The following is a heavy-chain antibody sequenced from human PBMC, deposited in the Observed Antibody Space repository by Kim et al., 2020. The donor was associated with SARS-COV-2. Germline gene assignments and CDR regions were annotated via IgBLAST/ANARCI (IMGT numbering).Heavy chain of an antibody. J-gene: IGHJ4*02. CDR3: ARDFGRTTVAPTY. V-gene: IGHV3-23*01. Sequence: YAGSVRGRFSISRDNSENTLYLNMNSLRVEDTAVYYCARDFGRTTVAPTYWGQGTLVTVSS. D-gene: IGHD6-19*01.